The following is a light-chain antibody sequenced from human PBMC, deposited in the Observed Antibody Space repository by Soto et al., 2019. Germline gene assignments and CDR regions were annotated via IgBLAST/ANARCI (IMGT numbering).Light chain of an antibody. CDR2: SNN. CDR3: AAWDDSLYGVV. V-gene: IGLV1-44*01. J-gene: IGLJ2*01. Sequence: QPVLTQPPSASGTPGQRVTISCSGSSSNIGSNTVNWYQQLPGTAPKLLIYSNNQRPSGDPDRFSGSKSGTSASLAISGLQSEDEADYYCAAWDDSLYGVVFGGGTKLTVL. CDR1: SSNIGSNT.